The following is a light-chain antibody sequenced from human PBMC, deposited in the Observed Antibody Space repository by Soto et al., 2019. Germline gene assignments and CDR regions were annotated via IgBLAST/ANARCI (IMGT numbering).Light chain of an antibody. V-gene: IGKV1-5*01. CDR3: QQYNTYSSLT. CDR2: DAS. Sequence: DIRMTQSPSTLSASVGDRVTITCRASQSISSWLAWYQQKPGKAPKLLIYDASSLESGVPSRFSGSGYGTEFTLTISSLQPDDFATYYCQQYNTYSSLTFGGGTKVDIK. J-gene: IGKJ4*01. CDR1: QSISSW.